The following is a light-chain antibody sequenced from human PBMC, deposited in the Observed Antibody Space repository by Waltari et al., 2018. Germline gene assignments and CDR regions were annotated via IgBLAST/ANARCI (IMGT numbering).Light chain of an antibody. CDR2: EVS. J-gene: IGLJ2*01. CDR1: SSDVGGYNY. CDR3: SSYTSSSTRVV. V-gene: IGLV2-14*01. Sequence: QSALTQPASVSGSPGQSITISCTGTSSDVGGYNYVSWYQQQPGKAPKLMIYEVSNRPSGVSNLFSGAKSGNTASLTISGLQAEDEADYYCSSYTSSSTRVVFGGGTKLTVL.